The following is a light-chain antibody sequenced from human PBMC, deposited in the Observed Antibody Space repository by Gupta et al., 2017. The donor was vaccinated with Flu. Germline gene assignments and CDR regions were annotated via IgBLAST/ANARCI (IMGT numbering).Light chain of an antibody. CDR3: CAYAGSVYV. CDR1: SSDVGSYNL. CDR2: EDS. Sequence: SALTQPASVSGSPGQSITISCTGTSSDVGSYNLVSWYQQQPGKAPKVMIYEDSKRPSRVSNRFSGSKSCNTASLTISGLQADDDADYYCCAYAGSVYVFGTGTKVTVL. J-gene: IGLJ1*01. V-gene: IGLV2-23*01.